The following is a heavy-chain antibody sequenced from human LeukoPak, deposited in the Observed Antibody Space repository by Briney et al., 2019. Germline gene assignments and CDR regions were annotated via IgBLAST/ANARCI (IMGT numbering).Heavy chain of an antibody. CDR2: ISCYNGDT. V-gene: IGHV1-18*01. D-gene: IGHD3-22*01. CDR1: GYTFTHHG. J-gene: IGHJ4*02. Sequence: VASVKVSCKASGYTFTHHGISWVRQAPGQGLEWMGWISCYNGDTMYAQNVQGRVTMTTDTSTRTAYIELRSLRSDDTAMYYCARDPSNSSGYHAHFDSWGQGTLVTVSS. CDR3: ARDPSNSSGYHAHFDS.